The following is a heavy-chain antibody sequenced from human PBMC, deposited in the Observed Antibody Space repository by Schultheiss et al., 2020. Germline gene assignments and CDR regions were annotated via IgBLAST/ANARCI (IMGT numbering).Heavy chain of an antibody. J-gene: IGHJ4*02. CDR1: GGTFSSYA. D-gene: IGHD6-13*01. V-gene: IGHV1-69*13. Sequence: SVKVSCKASGGTFSSYAISWVRQAPGQGLEWMGGIIPIFGTANYAQKFQGRVTITADESTRTAYMELNSLRSEDTAVYYCTRRDSSSQNIDYWGQGTLVTVSS. CDR2: IIPIFGTA. CDR3: TRRDSSSQNIDY.